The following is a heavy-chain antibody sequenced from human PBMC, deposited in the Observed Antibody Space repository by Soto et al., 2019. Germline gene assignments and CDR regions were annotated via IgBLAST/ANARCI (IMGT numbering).Heavy chain of an antibody. CDR3: ARDCSGGSCYSVRRFDP. V-gene: IGHV1-69*10. Sequence: VKVSCKASGGTFSSYSISWARQAPGKGLEWMGRIIPILGIANYAQKFQGRVTITADKSTSTAYMELSSLRSEDTAVYYCARDCSGGSCYSVRRFDPWGQGTLVT. CDR1: GGTFSSYS. J-gene: IGHJ5*02. CDR2: IIPILGIA. D-gene: IGHD2-15*01.